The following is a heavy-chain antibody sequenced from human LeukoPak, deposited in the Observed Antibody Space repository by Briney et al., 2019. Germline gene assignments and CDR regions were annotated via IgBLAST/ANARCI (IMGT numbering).Heavy chain of an antibody. D-gene: IGHD2-2*02. CDR2: MNPNSGNT. CDR3: ARGLPARCSSTSCYKKWFDP. J-gene: IGHJ5*02. CDR1: GYTLTSYD. Sequence: ASVKVSCKASGYTLTSYDINWVRQATGQGLEWMGWMNPNSGNTGYAQKFQGRVTMTRNTSISTAYMELSSLRSEDTAAYYCARGLPARCSSTSCYKKWFDPWGQGTLVTVSS. V-gene: IGHV1-8*01.